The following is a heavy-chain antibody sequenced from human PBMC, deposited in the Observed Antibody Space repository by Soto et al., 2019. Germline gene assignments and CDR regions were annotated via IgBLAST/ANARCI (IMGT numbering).Heavy chain of an antibody. J-gene: IGHJ4*02. CDR1: GYTFTGDG. Sequence: ASVKVSCKASGYTFTGDGIGWVRQAPGQGLEWMGWISAYNGNTNYAQKLQGRVTMTTDTSTSTAYMELRSLRSDDTAVYYCARGHSHYDFWSGYYDFDYWGQGTLVTVSS. CDR2: ISAYNGNT. D-gene: IGHD3-3*01. V-gene: IGHV1-18*01. CDR3: ARGHSHYDFWSGYYDFDY.